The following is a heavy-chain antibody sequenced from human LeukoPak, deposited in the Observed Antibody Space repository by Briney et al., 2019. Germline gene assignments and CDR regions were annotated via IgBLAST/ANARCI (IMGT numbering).Heavy chain of an antibody. V-gene: IGHV4-30-4*01. CDR1: GGSISSGDYY. D-gene: IGHD5-18*01. Sequence: SETLSLTCTVSGGSISSGDYYWSWIRQPPGKGLEWIGYIYYSGSTYYNPSLKSRVTISVDTSKNQFSLKLSSVTAADTAVYYCAREAILVDTAMVTYYYGMDVWGQGTTVTVSS. CDR3: AREAILVDTAMVTYYYGMDV. J-gene: IGHJ6*02. CDR2: IYYSGST.